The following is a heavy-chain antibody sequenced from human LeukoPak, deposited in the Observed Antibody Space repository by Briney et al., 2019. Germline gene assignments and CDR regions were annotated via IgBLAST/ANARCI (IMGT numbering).Heavy chain of an antibody. D-gene: IGHD3-22*01. V-gene: IGHV3-7*02. CDR3: ARANNYDSSGYSFDY. CDR2: IKQDGSEK. Sequence: PGGSLRLSCAASGFTFRSYWMSWVRQAPGKGLEWVANIKQDGSEKYYADSVKGRFTVSRDNSKNTLYLQMNSLRAEDTAVYYCARANNYDSSGYSFDYWGQGTLVTVSS. J-gene: IGHJ4*02. CDR1: GFTFRSYW.